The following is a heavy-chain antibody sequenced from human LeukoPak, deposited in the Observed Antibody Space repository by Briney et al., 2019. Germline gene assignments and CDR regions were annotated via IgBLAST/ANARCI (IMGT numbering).Heavy chain of an antibody. V-gene: IGHV4-59*01. CDR1: GGSISGYY. CDR2: IYYTGRA. D-gene: IGHD3-16*01. J-gene: IGHJ6*02. Sequence: SETLSLTCTVSGGSISGYYWTWVRQPAGKGVEWSGQIYYTGRADYNPSLKSRITISVDTSKNQISLTLSSVTAADTAIYYCARFGVDYDMDVWGQGTTVTVSS. CDR3: ARFGVDYDMDV.